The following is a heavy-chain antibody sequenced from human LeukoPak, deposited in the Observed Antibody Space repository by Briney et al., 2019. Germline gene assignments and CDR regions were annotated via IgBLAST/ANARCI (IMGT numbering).Heavy chain of an antibody. CDR3: ASSGYAFREFDN. J-gene: IGHJ4*02. D-gene: IGHD3-22*01. CDR1: GGSISRGDYY. CDR2: VYYSGTT. Sequence: PSETLSLTCTVSGGSISRGDYYWSWIRQPPGKGLEWIGYVYYSGTTYDNPSLKTRLAISVDKSQNQFSLKLTSVTAADTAVYYCASSGYAFREFDNWGQGTLVTVS. V-gene: IGHV4-30-4*01.